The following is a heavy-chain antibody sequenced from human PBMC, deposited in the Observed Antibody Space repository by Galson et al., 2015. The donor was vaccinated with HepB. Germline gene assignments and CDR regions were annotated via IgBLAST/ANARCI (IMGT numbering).Heavy chain of an antibody. CDR3: ASASGYDYRYGMDV. D-gene: IGHD5-12*01. J-gene: IGHJ6*02. Sequence: TLSLTCTVSGGSITSDAYYWSWIRQHPGKGLEWIGYIYYSGSTYYNPSLKSRVSISVDTSKTHLSLKLSSVTAADTAVYFCASASGYDYRYGMDVWGQGTTVTVSS. CDR1: GGSITSDAYY. V-gene: IGHV4-31*03. CDR2: IYYSGST.